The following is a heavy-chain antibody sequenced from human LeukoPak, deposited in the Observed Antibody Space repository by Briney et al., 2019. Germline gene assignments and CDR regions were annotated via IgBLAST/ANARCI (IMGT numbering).Heavy chain of an antibody. D-gene: IGHD6-6*01. CDR1: GFSVSSYN. Sequence: GGSLRLSCAASGFSVSSYNLNWVRQAPGKGLEWVSVIYRRGDTDYADSVKGRFSVSRDSYGNTLYLQMNSLRGEDTAVYYCAKVYSARTYAFDMWGQGTVVSVSS. J-gene: IGHJ3*02. CDR3: AKVYSARTYAFDM. V-gene: IGHV3-53*01. CDR2: IYRRGDT.